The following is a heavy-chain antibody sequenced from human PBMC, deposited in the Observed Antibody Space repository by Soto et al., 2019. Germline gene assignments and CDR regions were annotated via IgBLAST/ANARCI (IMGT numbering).Heavy chain of an antibody. J-gene: IGHJ4*02. Sequence: QVQLLQSGAEVKKPGASVKVSCKASGYTFTSYDINWVRQATGQGLEWMGWMNPNSGNTGYAQKFQGRVTMTRSTSISTAYMEMSSLISEDTAVYYCARGRPPGGYCSGGSCYGRYWGQGTLVTVSS. CDR3: ARGRPPGGYCSGGSCYGRY. CDR2: MNPNSGNT. V-gene: IGHV1-8*01. CDR1: GYTFTSYD. D-gene: IGHD2-15*01.